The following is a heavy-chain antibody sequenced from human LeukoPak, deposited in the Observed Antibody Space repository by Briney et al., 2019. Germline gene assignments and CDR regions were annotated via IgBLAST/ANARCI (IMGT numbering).Heavy chain of an antibody. J-gene: IGHJ1*01. V-gene: IGHV3-30*02. CDR2: IWYGGSNK. CDR1: GFTFSSYG. D-gene: IGHD2-2*01. Sequence: TGGSLRLSCAASGFTFSSYGMHWVRQAPGKGLEWVAVIWYGGSNKYYADSVKGRFTISRDNSKNTLYLQMNSLRAEDTAVYYCAKGGYCSSTSCYGYFQHWGQGTLVTVSS. CDR3: AKGGYCSSTSCYGYFQH.